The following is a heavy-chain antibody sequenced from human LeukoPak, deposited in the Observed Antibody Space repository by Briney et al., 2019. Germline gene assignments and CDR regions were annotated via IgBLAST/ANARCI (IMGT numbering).Heavy chain of an antibody. CDR3: AKASIAAAATEGY. J-gene: IGHJ4*02. D-gene: IGHD6-13*01. Sequence: GGSLRLSCAASGFTFSSYGMHWVRQAPGKGLEWVAVISYDGSNKYYADSVKGRFTISRDNSKNTLYLQMNSLRAEDTAVYYCAKASIAAAATEGYWGQGTLVTVSS. V-gene: IGHV3-30*18. CDR2: ISYDGSNK. CDR1: GFTFSSYG.